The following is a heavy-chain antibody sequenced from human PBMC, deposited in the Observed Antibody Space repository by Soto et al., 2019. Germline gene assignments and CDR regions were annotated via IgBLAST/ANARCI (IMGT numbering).Heavy chain of an antibody. CDR1: GGSFSGYY. D-gene: IGHD5-18*01. CDR3: ARGARGYSYGHLGRQYFDY. J-gene: IGHJ4*02. Sequence: SETLSLTCAVYGGSFSGYYWSWIRQPPGKGLEWIGEINHSGSTNYNPSLKSRVTISVDTSKNQFSLKLSSVTAADTAVYYCARGARGYSYGHLGRQYFDYWGQGTLVTVSS. CDR2: INHSGST. V-gene: IGHV4-34*01.